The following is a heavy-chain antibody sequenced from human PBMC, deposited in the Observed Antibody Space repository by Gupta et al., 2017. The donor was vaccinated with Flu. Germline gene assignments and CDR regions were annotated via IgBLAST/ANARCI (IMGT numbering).Heavy chain of an antibody. CDR2: IGGLAGGI. J-gene: IGHJ5*02. CDR3: VKNLYDFWSGPGSWFDP. V-gene: IGHV3-23*01. D-gene: IGHD3/OR15-3a*01. Sequence: DVQLLQSGGGLVQPGGSLRLPCSASGFPFSDFAMTWVRQPPGKGLEWVSSIGGLAGGIYYADSVRGRFTISRDSSRKTLYLQMNSLRVEDTAVYYCVKNLYDFWSGPGSWFDPWGQGTLVNVS. CDR1: GFPFSDFA.